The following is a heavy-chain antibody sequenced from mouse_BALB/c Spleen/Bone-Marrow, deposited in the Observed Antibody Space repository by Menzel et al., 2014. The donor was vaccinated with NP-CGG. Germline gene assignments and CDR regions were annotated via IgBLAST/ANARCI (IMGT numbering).Heavy chain of an antibody. J-gene: IGHJ4*01. CDR1: GYTFSSYW. Sequence: VQLQQSGVELMKPGASVKISCKATGYTFSSYWIEWVKQRPGHGLEWIGEILPGSGSIKYNEKFKGKATFTADTSSNTAYMQLSSLTSEDSAVYYCASRYDTMDYWGQGTSVTVSS. V-gene: IGHV1-9*01. CDR2: ILPGSGSI. CDR3: ASRYDTMDY.